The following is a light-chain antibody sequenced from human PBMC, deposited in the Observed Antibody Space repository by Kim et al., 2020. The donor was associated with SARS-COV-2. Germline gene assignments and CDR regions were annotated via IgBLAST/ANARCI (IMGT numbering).Light chain of an antibody. Sequence: EIKMTQSPSSLSASVGDRVTISCRASQSISKYLQWYQQKPGKAPNLLIYSASTLHSAVPSRFSGSGSGTEFTLTISSLQPEDFASYFCHQTSITPWTFGQGTKVDIK. CDR2: SAS. J-gene: IGKJ1*01. CDR3: HQTSITPWT. CDR1: QSISKY. V-gene: IGKV1-39*01.